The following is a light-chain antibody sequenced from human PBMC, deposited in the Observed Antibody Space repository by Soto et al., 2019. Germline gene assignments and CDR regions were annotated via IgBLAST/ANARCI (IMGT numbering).Light chain of an antibody. CDR3: QAWDSSTVV. V-gene: IGLV3-1*01. CDR1: KLGSKY. J-gene: IGLJ2*01. Sequence: SYELTQPPSVSVSPGQTASITCSGDKLGSKYACWYQQKPGQSPVLVIYQDIKRPSGIPERFSGSNSGNTATLTISGTQAMDEADYYCQAWDSSTVVFGGGTKVTVL. CDR2: QDI.